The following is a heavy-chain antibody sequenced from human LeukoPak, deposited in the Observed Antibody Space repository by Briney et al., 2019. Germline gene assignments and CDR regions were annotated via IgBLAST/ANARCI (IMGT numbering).Heavy chain of an antibody. J-gene: IGHJ4*02. CDR3: ARGAQQQLVNPYFDY. V-gene: IGHV1-69*05. D-gene: IGHD6-13*01. CDR2: IIPIFGTA. CDR1: GGTFSGYA. Sequence: SVKVSCKASGGTFSGYAISWVRQAPGQGLEWMGGIIPIFGTANYAQKFQGRVTITTDESTSTAYMELSSLRSEDTAVYYCARGAQQQLVNPYFDYWGQGTLVTVSS.